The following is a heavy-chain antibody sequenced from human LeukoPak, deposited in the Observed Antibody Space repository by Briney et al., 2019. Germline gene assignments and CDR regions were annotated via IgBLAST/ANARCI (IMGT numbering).Heavy chain of an antibody. CDR1: GFTFSSYS. J-gene: IGHJ6*02. CDR3: ASTYYCSGGSCYWAYYYYYGMDV. V-gene: IGHV3-23*01. D-gene: IGHD2-15*01. Sequence: GGSLRLSCVASGFTFSSYSMSWVRQAPGKGLDWVSAISGSGGSTYYADSVKGRFTISRDNSKNTLYLQMNSLRAEDTAVYYCASTYYCSGGSCYWAYYYYYGMDVWGQGTTVTVSS. CDR2: ISGSGGST.